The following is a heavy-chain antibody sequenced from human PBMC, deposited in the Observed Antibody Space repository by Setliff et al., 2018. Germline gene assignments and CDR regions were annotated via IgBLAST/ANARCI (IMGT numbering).Heavy chain of an antibody. CDR2: VNSDGSST. V-gene: IGHV3-74*01. CDR3: VRGRNSGWYRDAFDI. J-gene: IGHJ3*02. Sequence: PGGSLRLSCAASGFTFSSYTMSWVRQAPGKGLVWVSRVNSDGSSTIYADSVKGRLTISRDNSKNTLYLQMNSLRAEDTSVYYCVRGRNSGWYRDAFDIWGQGTTVTVSS. D-gene: IGHD6-19*01. CDR1: GFTFSSYT.